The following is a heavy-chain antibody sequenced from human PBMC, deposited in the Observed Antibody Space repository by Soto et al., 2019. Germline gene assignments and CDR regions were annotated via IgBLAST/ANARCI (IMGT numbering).Heavy chain of an antibody. CDR1: GFTVSTHY. V-gene: IGHV3-66*01. Sequence: EGQLVESGGDLVQPGGSLRLSCEASGFTVSTHYMNWVRQAPGKGLEWVSLIQSGGSTFYADSVKGRFTISRDNSKNTLFLQLNSLRVEDTAMYYCSRDDVYCGGGGCYGVPMDVWDRGTAVTVSS. CDR3: SRDDVYCGGGGCYGVPMDV. J-gene: IGHJ6*03. D-gene: IGHD2-15*01. CDR2: IQSGGST.